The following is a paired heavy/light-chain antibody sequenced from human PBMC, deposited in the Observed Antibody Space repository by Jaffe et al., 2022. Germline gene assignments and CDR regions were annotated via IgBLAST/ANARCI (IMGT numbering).Heavy chain of an antibody. D-gene: IGHD5-18*01. CDR2: IIPIFGTA. CDR1: GGTFSSYA. V-gene: IGHV1-69*05. CDR3: ARWGDEYSYGAIANWFDP. Sequence: QVQLVQSGAEVKKPGSSVKVSCKASGGTFSSYAISWVRQAPGQGLEWMGGIIPIFGTANYAQKFQGRVTITTDESTSTAYMELSSLRSEDTAVYYCARWGDEYSYGAIANWFDPWGQGTLVTVSS. J-gene: IGHJ5*02.
Light chain of an antibody. CDR2: DAS. CDR3: QQRSNWPLIT. Sequence: EIVLTQSPATLSLSPGERATLSCRASQSVSSYLAWYQQKPGQAPRLLIYDASNRATGIPARFSGSGSGTDFTLTISSLEPEDFAVYYCQQRSNWPLITFGQGTRLEIK. V-gene: IGKV3-11*01. J-gene: IGKJ5*01. CDR1: QSVSSY.